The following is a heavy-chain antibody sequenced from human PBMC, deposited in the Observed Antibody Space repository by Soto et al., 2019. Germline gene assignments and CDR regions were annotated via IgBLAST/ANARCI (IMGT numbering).Heavy chain of an antibody. D-gene: IGHD1-26*01. CDR3: ARSGGSFNLDF. CDR1: GGSITGYH. J-gene: IGHJ4*02. CDR2: IYSSGST. V-gene: IGHV4-4*07. Sequence: SETLSLTCTVSGGSITGYHWSWIRQPAGEGLEWIGRIYSSGSTKYNPSLKSRVTMSVDTSKNQFSLNLISVTAADTAVYYCARSGGSFNLDFWGLGTLVTVSS.